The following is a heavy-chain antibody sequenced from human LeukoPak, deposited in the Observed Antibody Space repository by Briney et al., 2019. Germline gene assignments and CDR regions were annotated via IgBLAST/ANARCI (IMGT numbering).Heavy chain of an antibody. D-gene: IGHD1-26*01. CDR2: INPNSGGT. CDR3: ARVGAMLIAHPPAVDYYFDY. V-gene: IGHV1-2*06. Sequence: ASVKVSCKASGYTFTSYYMHWVRQAPGQGLEWMGRINPNSGGTNYAQKFQGRVTMTRDTSISTAYMELSRLRADDTAVYYCARVGAMLIAHPPAVDYYFDYWGHGNLVTVSS. J-gene: IGHJ4*01. CDR1: GYTFTSYY.